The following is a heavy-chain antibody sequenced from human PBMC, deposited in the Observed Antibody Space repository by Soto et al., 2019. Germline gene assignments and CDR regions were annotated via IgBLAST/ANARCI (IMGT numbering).Heavy chain of an antibody. V-gene: IGHV4-61*01. D-gene: IGHD2-2*02. J-gene: IGHJ6*02. CDR1: GGSVSSGSYY. CDR3: ASVTRTCISTSCYRYYYGMDV. CDR2: IYYSGST. Sequence: SETLSLTCTVSGGSVSSGSYYWSWIRQPPGRGLEWIGYIYYSGSTNYNPSLKSRVTISVDTSKNQFSLKLSSVTAADTAVYYCASVTRTCISTSCYRYYYGMDVWGQGTTVT.